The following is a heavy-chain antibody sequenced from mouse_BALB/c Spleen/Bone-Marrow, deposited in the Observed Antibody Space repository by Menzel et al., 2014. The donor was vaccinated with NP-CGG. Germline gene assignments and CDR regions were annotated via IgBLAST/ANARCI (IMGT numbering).Heavy chain of an antibody. CDR2: INPSTGYT. V-gene: IGHV1-7*01. J-gene: IGHJ3*01. CDR1: GYTFTSYW. Sequence: SGAELAKPGASVKMSCKASGYTFTSYWIHWIKQRPGQGLEWLGYINPSTGYTEYNQKFKDKATLTADKSSSTAYMQLTSPTSDDSAVYYCARYHYGYDGFAYWGQGTLVTVSA. CDR3: ARYHYGYDGFAY. D-gene: IGHD2-2*01.